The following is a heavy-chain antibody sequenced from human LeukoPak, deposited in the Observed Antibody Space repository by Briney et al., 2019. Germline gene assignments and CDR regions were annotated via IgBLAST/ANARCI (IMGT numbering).Heavy chain of an antibody. D-gene: IGHD3-22*01. Sequence: VASVKVSCKASGGTFSSYAISWVRQAPGQGLEWMGGIIPIFGTANYAQKFQGRVTITADESTSTAYMELSSLRSEDTAVYYCARDRRFRGYDSSGYYSLYFDYWGQGTLVTVSS. CDR2: IIPIFGTA. CDR1: GGTFSSYA. CDR3: ARDRRFRGYDSSGYYSLYFDY. J-gene: IGHJ4*02. V-gene: IGHV1-69*13.